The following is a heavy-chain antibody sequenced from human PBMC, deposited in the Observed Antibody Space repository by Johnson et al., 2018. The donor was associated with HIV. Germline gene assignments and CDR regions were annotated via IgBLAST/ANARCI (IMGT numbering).Heavy chain of an antibody. V-gene: IGHV3-7*01. CDR3: ARERGFSSVLWKLSEDAFDI. CDR1: GFTFKSYW. D-gene: IGHD3-22*01. Sequence: MLLVESGGGLVQPGGSLRLSCAASGFTFKSYWMSWVRQAPGEGPEWVANIRQDGTEKYYGYSMRGRFTISRDNARNSLYLEMNGLRAEDTAVYYCARERGFSSVLWKLSEDAFDIWGQGTMVTVSS. J-gene: IGHJ3*02. CDR2: IRQDGTEK.